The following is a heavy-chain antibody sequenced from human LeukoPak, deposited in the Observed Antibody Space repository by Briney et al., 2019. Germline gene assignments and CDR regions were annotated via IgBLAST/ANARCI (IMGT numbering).Heavy chain of an antibody. Sequence: GGPLRLSCAASGFTFSSYAMSWVRQAPGKGLEWVSAISGSGGSTYYADSVKGRFTISRDNSKNTLYLQMNSLRAEDTAVYYCAKPPNKLRSAFDIWGQGTMVTVSS. V-gene: IGHV3-23*01. D-gene: IGHD1/OR15-1a*01. J-gene: IGHJ3*02. CDR2: ISGSGGST. CDR3: AKPPNKLRSAFDI. CDR1: GFTFSSYA.